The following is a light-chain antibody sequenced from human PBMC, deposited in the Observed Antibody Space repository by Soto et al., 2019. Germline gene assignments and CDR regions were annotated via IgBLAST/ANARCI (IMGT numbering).Light chain of an antibody. CDR3: NSYTTSDSYV. V-gene: IGLV2-14*03. CDR2: DVN. Sequence: QSVLSQPASVSGSPGQSITISCTGSSSDVGRYDYVSWYQQHPDKAPKLMIFDVNNRPSGVSNRFSGSKSGNTASLTISGLRAEDEADYYCNSYTTSDSYVFGTGTKVTVL. CDR1: SSDVGRYDY. J-gene: IGLJ1*01.